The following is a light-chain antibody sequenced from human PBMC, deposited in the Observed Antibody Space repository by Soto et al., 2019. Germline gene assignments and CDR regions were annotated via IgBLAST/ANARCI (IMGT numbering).Light chain of an antibody. Sequence: QSVLTQPPSASGTPGQRVTITCSESRSNIGTKTVYWYQQLPGTAPKLLIHNNDQRPSGVPDRFSGSTSVTSVSLAISGLQAEDEADYYCAAWDVSLNGWVFGGATKLTVL. CDR2: NND. CDR1: RSNIGTKT. CDR3: AAWDVSLNGWV. J-gene: IGLJ3*02. V-gene: IGLV1-44*01.